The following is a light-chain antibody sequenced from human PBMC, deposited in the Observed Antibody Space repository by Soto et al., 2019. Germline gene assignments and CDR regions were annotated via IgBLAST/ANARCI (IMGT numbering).Light chain of an antibody. V-gene: IGKV3-15*01. CDR1: QRVRNN. CDR3: QQYNEWPRT. J-gene: IGKJ2*01. Sequence: ETVMTQSPATLSVSPGERVTLSCRASQRVRNNLVWYQQSPGQPPRLLIYGASDRVAGVPDRFSGSGSGTDFTLTISGLQSEDCAVYYCQQYNEWPRTFGQGTKLEIK. CDR2: GAS.